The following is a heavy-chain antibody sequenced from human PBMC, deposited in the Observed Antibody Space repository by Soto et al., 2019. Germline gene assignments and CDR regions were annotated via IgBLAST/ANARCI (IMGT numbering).Heavy chain of an antibody. V-gene: IGHV3-33*01. CDR1: GFTFSSYG. D-gene: IGHD6-19*01. CDR3: ARDQGYSSGWYFDY. J-gene: IGHJ4*02. Sequence: GGSPRLSCAASGFTFSSYGMHWVRQAPGKGLEWVAVIWYDGSNKYYADSVKGRFTISRDNSKNTLYLQMNSLRAEDTAVYYCARDQGYSSGWYFDYWGQGTLVTVSS. CDR2: IWYDGSNK.